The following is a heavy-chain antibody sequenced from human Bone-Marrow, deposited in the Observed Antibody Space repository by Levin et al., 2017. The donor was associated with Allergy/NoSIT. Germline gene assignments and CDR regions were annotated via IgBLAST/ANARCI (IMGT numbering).Heavy chain of an antibody. CDR3: AKDTVDGTSLEFGH. J-gene: IGHJ4*02. D-gene: IGHD3-3*01. V-gene: IGHV3-43*01. CDR1: GFIFDDNT. CDR2: ISWDGGSS. Sequence: LSLTCAASGFIFDDNTMNWVRQLPGKRLEWVSLISWDGGSSHYADSVKGRFTISRDNSEKSIYLHMNSLRTEDTAVYYCAKDTVDGTSLEFGHWGRGTLVTVS.